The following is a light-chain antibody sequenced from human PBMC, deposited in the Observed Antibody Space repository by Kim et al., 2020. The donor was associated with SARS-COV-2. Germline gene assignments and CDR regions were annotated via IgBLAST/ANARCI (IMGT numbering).Light chain of an antibody. CDR2: GAS. J-gene: IGKJ5*01. Sequence: VSVGDSVTITCRAIQDIRNDLGWYQQNPGRAPKRLIYGASSLQSGVPSRFSGSGSGTEFTLTISSLQPEDFATYFCLQHNTYPITFGQGTRLEIK. CDR1: QDIRND. V-gene: IGKV1-17*01. CDR3: LQHNTYPIT.